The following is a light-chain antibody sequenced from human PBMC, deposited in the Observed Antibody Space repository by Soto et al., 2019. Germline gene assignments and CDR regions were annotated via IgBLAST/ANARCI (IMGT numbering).Light chain of an antibody. CDR1: QSVSTA. CDR3: QQYNIWPQA. CDR2: GAS. Sequence: EIMMTQSPATLSVSPGERATLSCRASQSVSTALAWYQQKPGQSPRLLIYGASNRDTSVPARFSGSGSGTEFTLTINSLQSEDFAVYYCQQYNIWPQAFGQGTKVEIK. J-gene: IGKJ1*01. V-gene: IGKV3-15*01.